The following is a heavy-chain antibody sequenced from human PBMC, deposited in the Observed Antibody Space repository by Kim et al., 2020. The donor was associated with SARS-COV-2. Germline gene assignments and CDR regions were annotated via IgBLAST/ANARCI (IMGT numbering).Heavy chain of an antibody. V-gene: IGHV3-33*01. D-gene: IGHD1-26*01. CDR3: ARGWAVGATVDY. Sequence: YYADTVKGRFTISRDNSKNTLYLQMNSLRAEDTAVYYCARGWAVGATVDYWGQGTLVTVSS. J-gene: IGHJ4*02.